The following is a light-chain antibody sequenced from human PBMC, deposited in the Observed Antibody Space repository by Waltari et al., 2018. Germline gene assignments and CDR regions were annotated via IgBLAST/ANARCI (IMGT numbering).Light chain of an antibody. CDR1: QSVSRSY. J-gene: IGKJ5*01. Sequence: EIVLTQSPGTLSLSPGERATLSCRASQSVSRSYLAWYQQKPGQAPRLLIYGASSRATGIPDRFRGSGSGTDFTLTISRLEPEDFAVYYCQQYGNSPITFGQGTRLEIK. CDR2: GAS. V-gene: IGKV3-20*01. CDR3: QQYGNSPIT.